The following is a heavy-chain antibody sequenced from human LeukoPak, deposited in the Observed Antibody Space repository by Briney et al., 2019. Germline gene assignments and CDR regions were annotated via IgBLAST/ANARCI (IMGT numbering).Heavy chain of an antibody. V-gene: IGHV3-7*01. CDR2: IKQDGSET. CDR1: RFTFSGYW. Sequence: PGGSLRLSCAASRFTFSGYWMTWVRQAPGKGLEWVANIKQDGSETYYVDSVKGRFTISRDNARNSLYLQMNSLRAEDTAVYYCARGKGVDYWGQGIPVTVSS. J-gene: IGHJ4*02. CDR3: ARGKGVDY.